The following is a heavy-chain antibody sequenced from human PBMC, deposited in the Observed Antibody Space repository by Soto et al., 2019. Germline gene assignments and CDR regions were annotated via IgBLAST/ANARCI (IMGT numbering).Heavy chain of an antibody. CDR1: GGSISSYD. Sequence: SETLALTCTVSGGSISSYDWSWIRQPPGKGLEWIGYIYYSGSTNYNPSLKSRVTISVDTSKNQFSPKLSSVTAADTAVYYCARTLRDCSGGSCLNWFDPWGQGTLVTVSS. J-gene: IGHJ5*02. D-gene: IGHD2-15*01. V-gene: IGHV4-59*01. CDR2: IYYSGST. CDR3: ARTLRDCSGGSCLNWFDP.